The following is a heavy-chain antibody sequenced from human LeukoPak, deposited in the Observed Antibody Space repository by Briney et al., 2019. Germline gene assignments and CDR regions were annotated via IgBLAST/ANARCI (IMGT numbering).Heavy chain of an antibody. CDR3: ARRYYYNLGSFPFDF. D-gene: IGHD3-10*01. V-gene: IGHV4-34*01. Sequence: SETLSLTCAVYGGSFSRYYWSWIRQPPGKGLEWIGGIHNSGTANYNPSLNSRVTISEDTSKNQFYLNLSSVTAADTAVYYCARRYYYNLGSFPFDFWGQGTLVTVSS. CDR2: IHNSGTA. CDR1: GGSFSRYY. J-gene: IGHJ4*02.